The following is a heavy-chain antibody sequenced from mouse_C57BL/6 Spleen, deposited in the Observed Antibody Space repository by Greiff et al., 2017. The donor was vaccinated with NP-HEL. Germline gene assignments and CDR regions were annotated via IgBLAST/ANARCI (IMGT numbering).Heavy chain of an antibody. CDR2: INPSTGGT. Sequence: EVQLQQSGPELVKPGASVKISCKASGYSFTGYYMNWVKQSPEKSLEWIGEINPSTGGTTYNQKFKAKATLTVDKSSSTAYMQLKSLTSEDSAVYYLARSLTDAMDYWGQGTSVTVSS. J-gene: IGHJ4*01. CDR1: GYSFTGYY. CDR3: ARSLTDAMDY. V-gene: IGHV1-42*01.